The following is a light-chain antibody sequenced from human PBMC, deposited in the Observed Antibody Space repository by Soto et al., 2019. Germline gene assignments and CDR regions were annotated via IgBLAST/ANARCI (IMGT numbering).Light chain of an antibody. CDR1: QSVSSSY. Sequence: EIVLTQSPGTLSLSPGERATLSCRASQSVSSSYLAWYQQKPGQAPRLLIYGASSRATRIPYRFSGSGSGLDFSLTISRLEPENISVYYWHQYGSLFGQGTKVELK. V-gene: IGKV3-20*01. CDR2: GAS. J-gene: IGKJ1*01. CDR3: HQYGSL.